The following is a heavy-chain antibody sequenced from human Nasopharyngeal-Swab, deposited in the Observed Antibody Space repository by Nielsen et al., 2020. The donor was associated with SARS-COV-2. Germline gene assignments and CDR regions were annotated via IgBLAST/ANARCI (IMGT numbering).Heavy chain of an antibody. Sequence: SETLSLTCAVSGGSISRSNWWSWVRQPPGKGLEWVGEIYHSGSTNYNPSLKSRVTISVDKSKNQFSLKLSSVTAADTAVYYCASFLGGRYAFDIWGQGTMVTVSS. CDR2: IYHSGST. CDR1: GGSISRSNW. CDR3: ASFLGGRYAFDI. V-gene: IGHV4-4*02. J-gene: IGHJ3*02. D-gene: IGHD4-23*01.